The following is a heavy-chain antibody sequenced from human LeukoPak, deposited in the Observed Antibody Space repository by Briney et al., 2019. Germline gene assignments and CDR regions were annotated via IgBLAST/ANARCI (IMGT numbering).Heavy chain of an antibody. CDR3: AKGRQWARYFDY. Sequence: GGSLRLSCAASGFTFSSYAMSWVRQAPGKGLEWVSAISGNGGSTYYADSVKGRFTISRDNSKNTLYLQMNSLRAEDTAVYYCAKGRQWARYFDYWGQGTLVTVSS. CDR1: GFTFSSYA. D-gene: IGHD2-8*01. CDR2: ISGNGGST. V-gene: IGHV3-23*01. J-gene: IGHJ4*02.